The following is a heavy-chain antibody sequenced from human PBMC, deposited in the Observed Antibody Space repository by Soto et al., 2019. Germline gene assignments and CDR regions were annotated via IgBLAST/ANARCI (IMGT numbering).Heavy chain of an antibody. J-gene: IGHJ4*02. CDR1: GFTFSSYA. V-gene: IGHV3-23*01. CDR2: ISGSGGST. CDR3: ATQYYDFWSCYYTVGYYFDY. Sequence: EVQLLESGGGLVQPGGSLRISCAASGFTFSSYAMSWVRQAPGKGLEWVSAISGSGGSTYYAESVKGRFTISRDNSKNTLYLQMNSLRAEDTAVYYCATQYYDFWSCYYTVGYYFDYWGQGTLVTVSS. D-gene: IGHD3-3*01.